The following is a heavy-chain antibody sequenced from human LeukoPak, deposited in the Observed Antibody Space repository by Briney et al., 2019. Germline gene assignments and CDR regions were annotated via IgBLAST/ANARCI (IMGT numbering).Heavy chain of an antibody. V-gene: IGHV4-4*07. Sequence: SETLSLTCIISGGSIGPYYWSWIRQAAGKGPEWIWRIYTTGTADYNPSLKGRVFLSVDTSKNPFSLKLSSVTAADTAVYYCARDLVGLGAFDIWGQGTMVTVSS. J-gene: IGHJ3*02. D-gene: IGHD5/OR15-5a*01. CDR3: ARDLVGLGAFDI. CDR1: GGSIGPYY. CDR2: IYTTGTA.